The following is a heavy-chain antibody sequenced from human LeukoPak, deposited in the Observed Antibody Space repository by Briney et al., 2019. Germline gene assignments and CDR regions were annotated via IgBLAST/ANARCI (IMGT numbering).Heavy chain of an antibody. V-gene: IGHV3-30-3*01. CDR1: GFTFSSYA. Sequence: GGSLRLSCAASGFTFSSYAMHWVRQAPGKGLEWVAVISYDGSNKYYADSVKGRFTISRDNSKNTLYLQMNSLRAEDTAVYYCARDISAYDSSGYHGYYYYYGMDVWGQGTTVTVSS. CDR2: ISYDGSNK. J-gene: IGHJ6*02. D-gene: IGHD3-22*01. CDR3: ARDISAYDSSGYHGYYYYYGMDV.